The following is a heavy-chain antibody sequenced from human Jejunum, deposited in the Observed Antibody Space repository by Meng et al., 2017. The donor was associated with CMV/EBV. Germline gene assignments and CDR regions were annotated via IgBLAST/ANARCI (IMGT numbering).Heavy chain of an antibody. CDR1: GFTFSSSH. D-gene: IGHD2-2*01. CDR2: ISSSGTTI. CDR3: ARDAVPAAPNWFDL. Sequence: GFTFSSSHMNWVRQAPGKGLEWVSYISSSGTTIYYADSVKGRFTISRDNAENSLYLQMNSLRAEDTAVYFCARDAVPAAPNWFDLWGQGTLVTVSS. V-gene: IGHV3-48*03. J-gene: IGHJ5*02.